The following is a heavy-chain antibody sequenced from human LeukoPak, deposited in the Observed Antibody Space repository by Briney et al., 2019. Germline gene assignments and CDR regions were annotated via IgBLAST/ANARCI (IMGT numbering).Heavy chain of an antibody. CDR1: GYTFTSYY. Sequence: EASVKVSCKASGYTFTSYYMHWVRQAPGQGLEWMGMINPSGGSTSYAQKFQGRVTMTRDTSTSTVYMELSSLRSEDTAVYYCARVRSRVRGAFDIWGQGTMVTVSS. J-gene: IGHJ3*02. D-gene: IGHD3-10*01. V-gene: IGHV1-46*01. CDR3: ARVRSRVRGAFDI. CDR2: INPSGGST.